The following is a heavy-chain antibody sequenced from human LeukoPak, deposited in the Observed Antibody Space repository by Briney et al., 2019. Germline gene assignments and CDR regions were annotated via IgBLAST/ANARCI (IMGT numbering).Heavy chain of an antibody. CDR3: ARSPGWQQLVRYYFDY. V-gene: IGHV4-4*07. J-gene: IGHJ4*02. CDR2: IYTSGST. CDR1: GGSISSYY. D-gene: IGHD6-13*01. Sequence: PSETLSLTCTVSGGSISSYYWSWIRQPAGKGLEWIGRIYTSGSTNYNPSLKSRVTMSVDTSKNQFSLKLSSVTAADTAVYYCARSPGWQQLVRYYFDYWGQGTLVTVSS.